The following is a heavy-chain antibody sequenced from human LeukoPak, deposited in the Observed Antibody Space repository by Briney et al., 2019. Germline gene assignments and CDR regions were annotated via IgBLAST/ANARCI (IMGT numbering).Heavy chain of an antibody. D-gene: IGHD6-13*01. CDR2: IKQDGSEK. CDR3: ASRHSSSWYYYYYYMDV. V-gene: IGHV3-7*01. CDR1: GFTFSSYW. J-gene: IGHJ6*03. Sequence: GGSLRLSCVASGFTFSSYWMSWVRQAPGKGLEWVANIKQDGSEKYYVDSVKGRFTISRDNAKNSLYLQMNSLRAEDTAVYYCASRHSSSWYYYYYYMDVWGKGTTVTVSS.